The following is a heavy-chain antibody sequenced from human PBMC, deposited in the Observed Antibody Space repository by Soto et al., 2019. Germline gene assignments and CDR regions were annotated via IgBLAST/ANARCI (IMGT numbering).Heavy chain of an antibody. J-gene: IGHJ5*02. V-gene: IGHV5-51*01. CDR1: GYRFTSYW. Sequence: GESLKISCRTSGYRFTSYWISWVRQMPGKGLEWMGIIFPSDSDTRYSPSFQGQVTISADRSTSTVFLQWASLKASDTAVYFCARKDKSGYFNWFDPWGQGTLVTVSS. D-gene: IGHD3-22*01. CDR2: IFPSDSDT. CDR3: ARKDKSGYFNWFDP.